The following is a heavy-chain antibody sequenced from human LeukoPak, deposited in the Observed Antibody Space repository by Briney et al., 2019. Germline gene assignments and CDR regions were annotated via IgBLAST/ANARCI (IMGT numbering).Heavy chain of an antibody. J-gene: IGHJ2*01. CDR1: GGSMSSTDHF. CDR2: FGDSGTI. CDR3: ARQGVVPNKAGWYFDL. Sequence: SETLSLTCIVSGGSMSSTDHFWGWIRQPPGKGLEWIGSFGDSGTIFYSPSLESRGTISIDTSKNQFSLKIRSVTAADTAVYYCARQGVVPNKAGWYFDLWGRGALVTVSS. V-gene: IGHV4-39*01. D-gene: IGHD3-10*01.